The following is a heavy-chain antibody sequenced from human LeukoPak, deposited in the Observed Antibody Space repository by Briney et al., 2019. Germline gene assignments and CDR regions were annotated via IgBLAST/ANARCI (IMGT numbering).Heavy chain of an antibody. CDR2: ISSSSSYI. CDR3: ARGQSGYSGYDYDY. D-gene: IGHD5-12*01. J-gene: IGHJ4*02. CDR1: GFTFSSYS. V-gene: IGHV3-21*01. Sequence: GGSLGLSCAASGFTFSSYSMNWVRQAPGKGLEWVSSISSSSSYIYYADSVKGRFTISRDNAKNSLYLQMNSLRAEDTAVYYCARGQSGYSGYDYDYWGQGTLVTVSS.